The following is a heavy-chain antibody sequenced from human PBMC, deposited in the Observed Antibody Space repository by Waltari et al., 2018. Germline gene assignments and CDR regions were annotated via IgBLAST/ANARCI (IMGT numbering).Heavy chain of an antibody. Sequence: QVQLVQSGAEVKKPGASVKVSCKASGYTFTSYYMHWVRQAPGKGLEWKGIINPRGGSTSYAQKFQGRVNMTRDTSTSTVYMELSSLRSEDTAVYYCARDRGSSYDYWGQGTLVTVSS. CDR2: INPRGGST. CDR1: GYTFTSYY. CDR3: ARDRGSSYDY. V-gene: IGHV1-46*01. J-gene: IGHJ4*02. D-gene: IGHD6-13*01.